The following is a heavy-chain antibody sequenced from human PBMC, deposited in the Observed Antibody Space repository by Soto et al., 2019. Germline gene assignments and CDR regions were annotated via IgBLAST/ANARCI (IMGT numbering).Heavy chain of an antibody. Sequence: EVQLVESGGGLVQPGGSLRLSCAGSGFTFSNYWMHWVRQAPGKGLEWVSRIDHDGPTDYADSVRGRFTISRDNAENTLYRQMNSLRPKDTAMYYCVRDSHGDYWGQGTLVTVSS. V-gene: IGHV3-74*01. CDR1: GFTFSNYW. CDR2: IDHDGPT. CDR3: VRDSHGDY. J-gene: IGHJ4*02.